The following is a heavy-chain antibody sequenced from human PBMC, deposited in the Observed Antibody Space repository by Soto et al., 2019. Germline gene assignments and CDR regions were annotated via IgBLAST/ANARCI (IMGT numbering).Heavy chain of an antibody. CDR1: GFSLSTYW. Sequence: EVHLVESGGGLVQPGGSLRLSCAASGFSLSTYWMHWVRQTPGKGLVWVSRIKGDGSIPTYAVSVEGRFTISRVSAKNTLYLQLNSLRGDDTAVYYCARTDYADYWGQGTLVTVSS. CDR3: ARTDYADY. CDR2: IKGDGSIP. V-gene: IGHV3-74*01. J-gene: IGHJ4*02.